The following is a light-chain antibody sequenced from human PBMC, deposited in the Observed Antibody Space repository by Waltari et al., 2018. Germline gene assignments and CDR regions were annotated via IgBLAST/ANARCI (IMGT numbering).Light chain of an antibody. CDR2: YDD. CDR1: TSNIANIA. V-gene: IGLV1-36*01. Sequence: QSVLTQPPSVSEAPRQRVTISCSGTTSNIANIAVNWYQQLPGKAPKLLIYYDDLLPSGVSDRFSSSKSGTSASLAISGLQSEDEADYYCSVWDDSLNGQVFGGGTKLTVL. CDR3: SVWDDSLNGQV. J-gene: IGLJ2*01.